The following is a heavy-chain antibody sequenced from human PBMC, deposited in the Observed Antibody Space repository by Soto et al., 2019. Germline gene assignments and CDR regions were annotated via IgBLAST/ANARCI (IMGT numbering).Heavy chain of an antibody. Sequence: SETLSLTCTVSGGSISGHYWIWIRQSPGKRLEWIGYIFYSGSTNYNPSLKSRVTLSVDTSKNQFSLSLGSVTAADTAVYYCARVGSSGWSPDYWGQGTLVTVSS. CDR1: GGSISGHY. CDR3: ARVGSSGWSPDY. J-gene: IGHJ4*02. CDR2: IFYSGST. D-gene: IGHD6-19*01. V-gene: IGHV4-59*11.